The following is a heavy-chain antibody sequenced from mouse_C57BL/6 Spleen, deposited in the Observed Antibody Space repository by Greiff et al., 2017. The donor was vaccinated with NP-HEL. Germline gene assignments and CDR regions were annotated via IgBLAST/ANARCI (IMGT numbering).Heavy chain of an antibody. D-gene: IGHD1-1*01. V-gene: IGHV14-2*01. CDR3: ARVTTVVASFDY. J-gene: IGHJ2*01. CDR1: GFNIKDYY. Sequence: EVHLVESGAELVKPGASVKLSCTASGFNIKDYYMHWVKQRTEQGLEWIGRIDPEDGETKYAPKFQGKATITADTSSNTAYLQLSSLTSEDTAVYYCARVTTVVASFDYWGQGTTLTVSS. CDR2: IDPEDGET.